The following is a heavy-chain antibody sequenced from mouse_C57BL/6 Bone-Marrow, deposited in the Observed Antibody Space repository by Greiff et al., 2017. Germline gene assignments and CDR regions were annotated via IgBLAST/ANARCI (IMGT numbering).Heavy chain of an antibody. CDR2: IHPNSGST. D-gene: IGHD2-2*01. J-gene: IGHJ1*03. CDR3: ASCGYYWYFDV. Sequence: VQLQQPGAELVKPGASVKLSCKASGYTFTSYWMHWVKQRPGQGLEWIGMIHPNSGSTNYNEKFKSKATLTVDKSSSTAYMQRSSLTSEDSAVYYCASCGYYWYFDVWGTGTTVTVSS. V-gene: IGHV1-64*01. CDR1: GYTFTSYW.